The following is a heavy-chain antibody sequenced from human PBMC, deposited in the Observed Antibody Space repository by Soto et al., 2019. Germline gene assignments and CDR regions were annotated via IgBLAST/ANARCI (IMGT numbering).Heavy chain of an antibody. D-gene: IGHD3-22*01. CDR3: ATAYVYDFENSDYYRDAFDI. V-gene: IGHV5-51*01. J-gene: IGHJ3*02. Sequence: PGESLKISCKASGYSFSFYWIGWVRQMPGKGLKWMAIMYPDDSDIRYSPSFEAHVTISADKSTSTAFLQWSSLKASDTAMYYCATAYVYDFENSDYYRDAFDIWGQGTLVTVSS. CDR1: GYSFSFYW. CDR2: MYPDDSDI.